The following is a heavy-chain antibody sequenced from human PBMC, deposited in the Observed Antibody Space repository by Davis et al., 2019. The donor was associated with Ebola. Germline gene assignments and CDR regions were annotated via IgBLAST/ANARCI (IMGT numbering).Heavy chain of an antibody. CDR1: GYIFTGYY. J-gene: IGHJ5*02. Sequence: ASVKVSCKASGYIFTGYYIHWVRQAPGQGLEWMGCINPNSGATNYAQKFQGRVTMTRDTSITTAYMELSSLSSDDTAVYYCTRGIARRRSGSWFDPWGQGTPVTVSS. CDR3: TRGIARRRSGSWFDP. V-gene: IGHV1-2*02. D-gene: IGHD2-15*01. CDR2: INPNSGAT.